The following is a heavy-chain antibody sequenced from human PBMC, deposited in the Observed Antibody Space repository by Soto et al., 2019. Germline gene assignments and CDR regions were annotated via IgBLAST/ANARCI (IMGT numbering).Heavy chain of an antibody. J-gene: IGHJ4*02. CDR2: IRLSGGTT. CDR3: AREGGIRAGQSTCFDS. V-gene: IGHV3-23*01. D-gene: IGHD3-16*01. CDR1: GFTFMNSV. Sequence: PGGSLRLSCAASGFTFMNSVMSWVRQAPGMGLEWVAAIRLSGGTTYYADSVKGWFSISRDNSENTVFLEMNNLRAEDAATYYCAREGGIRAGQSTCFDSWGQGALVTVS.